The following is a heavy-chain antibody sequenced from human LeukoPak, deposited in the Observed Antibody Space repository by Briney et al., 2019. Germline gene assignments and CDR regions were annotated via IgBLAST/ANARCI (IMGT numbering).Heavy chain of an antibody. CDR3: AKAGVAQVSGYSSRWHSDH. Sequence: GGSLRLSCAASGFTFSNYGMSWVRQAHENGLEWVSCLSGSGGSTYYADSVKGRFTISRDNSKKTLYLQLNSLRVEDTAIYYCAKAGVAQVSGYSSRWHSDHWGQGTPITVSS. J-gene: IGHJ4*02. D-gene: IGHD6-13*01. CDR1: GFTFSNYG. CDR2: LSGSGGST. V-gene: IGHV3-23*01.